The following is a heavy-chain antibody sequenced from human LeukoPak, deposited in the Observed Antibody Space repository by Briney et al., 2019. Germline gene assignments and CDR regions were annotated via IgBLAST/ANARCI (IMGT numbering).Heavy chain of an antibody. J-gene: IGHJ4*02. V-gene: IGHV1-18*01. D-gene: IGHD5-24*01. CDR1: GYTFTSYG. Sequence: ASVKVSCKASGYTFTSYGISWVRQAPGQGLEWMGWISAYNGNTNYAQKLQGRVTMTTDASTSTAYMELRSLRSDDTAVYYCVRDDGYNSGPTYFDYWGQGTLVTVSS. CDR2: ISAYNGNT. CDR3: VRDDGYNSGPTYFDY.